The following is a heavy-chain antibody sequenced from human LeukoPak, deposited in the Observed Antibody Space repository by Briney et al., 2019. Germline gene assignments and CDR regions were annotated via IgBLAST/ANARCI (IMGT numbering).Heavy chain of an antibody. J-gene: IGHJ4*02. CDR3: AKLKQQLRDYFDY. V-gene: IGHV3-30*18. CDR1: GFTFSSYG. CDR2: ISYDGSNK. Sequence: GGSLRLSCAASGFTFSSYGMHWVRQAPGKGLEWVAVISYDGSNKYYADSVKGRFTISRDNSKNTLYLQMNSLRAEDTAVYYCAKLKQQLRDYFDYWGQGTLVTVSS. D-gene: IGHD6-13*01.